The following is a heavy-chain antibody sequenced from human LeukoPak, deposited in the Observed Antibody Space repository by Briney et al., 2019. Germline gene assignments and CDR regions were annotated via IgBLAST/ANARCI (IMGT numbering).Heavy chain of an antibody. Sequence: PGGSLRLSCAASGFTFTNYAIHWVRQAPGKGLEWVAVISYDGDYQYYADSVKGRFTISRDNSKNTPYLQMNSLRPEDTAVYYCARDSYDYGDYGNSFGYWGQGTLVTVSS. CDR3: ARDSYDYGDYGNSFGY. D-gene: IGHD4-17*01. CDR2: ISYDGDYQ. V-gene: IGHV3-30*04. J-gene: IGHJ4*02. CDR1: GFTFTNYA.